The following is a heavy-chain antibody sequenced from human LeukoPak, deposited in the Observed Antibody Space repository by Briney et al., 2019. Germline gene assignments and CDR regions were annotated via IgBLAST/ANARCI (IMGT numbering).Heavy chain of an antibody. D-gene: IGHD3-22*01. CDR1: GFTFSSYG. J-gene: IGHJ4*02. Sequence: GGSLRLSCAASGFTFSSYGMHWVRQAPGKGLEWVAVIWYDGSNKYYADSVKGRFTISRDNSKNTLYLQMNSLRAEDTAVYYCAKDYDYYDSSGYYRVDYWGQGTLVTVSS. V-gene: IGHV3-30*02. CDR2: IWYDGSNK. CDR3: AKDYDYYDSSGYYRVDY.